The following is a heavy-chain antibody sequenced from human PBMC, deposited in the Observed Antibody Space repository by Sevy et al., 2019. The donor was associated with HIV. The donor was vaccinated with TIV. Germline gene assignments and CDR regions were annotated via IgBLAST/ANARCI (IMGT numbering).Heavy chain of an antibody. CDR1: TFRVIDNY. V-gene: IGHV3-66*01. J-gene: IGHJ6*02. CDR2: IYSGGST. D-gene: IGHD3-22*01. CDR3: ARDRYYDPSGYYYHYYGLDV. Sequence: GGSLRLSCAASTFRVIDNYMSWVRQAPGKGLEWVSTIYSGGSTFYADSVKGRFTISRDNSKNTLYLQMNSLRAEDTAVYYCARDRYYDPSGYYYHYYGLDVRGQGTTVTVSS.